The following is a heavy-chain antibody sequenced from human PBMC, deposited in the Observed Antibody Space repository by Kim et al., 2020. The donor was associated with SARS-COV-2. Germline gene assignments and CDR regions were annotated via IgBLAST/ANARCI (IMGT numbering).Heavy chain of an antibody. CDR1: GGSISSSNW. D-gene: IGHD6-13*01. Sequence: SETLSLTCAVSGGSISSSNWWRWVRQPPGKGLEWIGEIYHSGSTNYNPSLKSRVTISVDKSKNQFSLKLSSVTAADTAVYYCARDKYSSSWYGESNWFDPWGQGTLVTVSS. J-gene: IGHJ5*02. CDR3: ARDKYSSSWYGESNWFDP. V-gene: IGHV4-4*02. CDR2: IYHSGST.